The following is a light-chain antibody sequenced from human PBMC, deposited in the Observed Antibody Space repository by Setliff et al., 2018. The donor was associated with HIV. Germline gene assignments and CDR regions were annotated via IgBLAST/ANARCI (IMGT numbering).Light chain of an antibody. CDR3: CSYGGAYTFQV. Sequence: QSALTQPRSVSGPPGQSVTISCTGTSTDVGGYNSVSWYQQHPGKAPKLMIYDVIKRPSGVPDRFSGSKSGNTASLTISGLQAEDEADYYCCSYGGAYTFQVFGTGTKV. J-gene: IGLJ1*01. CDR1: STDVGGYNS. CDR2: DVI. V-gene: IGLV2-11*01.